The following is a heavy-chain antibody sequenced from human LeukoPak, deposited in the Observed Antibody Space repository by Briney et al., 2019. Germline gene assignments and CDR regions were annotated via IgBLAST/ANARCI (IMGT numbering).Heavy chain of an antibody. CDR3: AKGPSGYYDSSGYPIGYYMDV. V-gene: IGHV3-9*01. J-gene: IGHJ6*03. CDR2: ISWNSGSI. CDR1: GCTFDDYA. Sequence: PGGSLRLSCAGSGCTFDDYAMHWVRQAPGKGLEGVSGISWNSGSIDYADSVKGRFTISRDNAKNSLYLQMTSLRAEDTTLYYCAKGPSGYYDSSGYPIGYYMDVWGKGTTVTVS. D-gene: IGHD3-22*01.